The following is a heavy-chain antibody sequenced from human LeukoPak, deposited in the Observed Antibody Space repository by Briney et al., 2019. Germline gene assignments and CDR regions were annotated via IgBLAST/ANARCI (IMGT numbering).Heavy chain of an antibody. Sequence: QAGGSLRLSCAASGFTFSSYAMSWVRQAPGKGLEWVSAISGSGSSTYYADSVKGRFTISRDNSKNTLYPQMNSLRAEDTAVYYCAKDKGWGYSAYDCYGMDVWGQGTTVTVSS. CDR1: GFTFSSYA. V-gene: IGHV3-23*01. J-gene: IGHJ6*02. CDR3: AKDKGWGYSAYDCYGMDV. D-gene: IGHD1-26*01. CDR2: ISGSGSST.